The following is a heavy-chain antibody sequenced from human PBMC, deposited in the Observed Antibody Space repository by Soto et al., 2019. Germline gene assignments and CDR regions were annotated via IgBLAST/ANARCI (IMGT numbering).Heavy chain of an antibody. J-gene: IGHJ5*02. V-gene: IGHV4-39*01. Sequence: SETLSLTCTVSGGSISSSGYYWGWLRQPPGKGLEWIASIYYSGSTYYNPSLKSRVTIAAHTSKNQISLKLSSANAADTAVYYCARHIYYYLTWGQGTLVTVSS. CDR2: IYYSGST. CDR1: GGSISSSGYY. D-gene: IGHD3-10*01. CDR3: ARHIYYYLT.